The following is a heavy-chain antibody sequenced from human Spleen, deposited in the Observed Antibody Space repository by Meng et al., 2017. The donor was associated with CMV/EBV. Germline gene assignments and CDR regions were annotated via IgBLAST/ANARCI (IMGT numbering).Heavy chain of an antibody. CDR1: GSSFTTNW. D-gene: IGHD4-17*01. CDR3: ARVPTLTILGPFDI. CDR2: IYLGDSDT. V-gene: IGHV5-51*01. J-gene: IGHJ3*02. Sequence: GGSLRLSCKGSGSSFTTNWIAWVRQMPGKGLEWMGIIYLGDSDTRYSPSFQGLVTISADKSISTAYLQWSSLKASDNAIYYCARVPTLTILGPFDIWGQGTLVTVSS.